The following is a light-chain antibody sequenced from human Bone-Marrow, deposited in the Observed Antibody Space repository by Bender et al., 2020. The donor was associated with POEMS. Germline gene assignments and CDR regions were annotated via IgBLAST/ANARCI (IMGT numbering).Light chain of an antibody. CDR3: SSNAGSRGFV. V-gene: IGLV2-14*03. J-gene: IGLJ1*01. CDR2: DVS. Sequence: QSALTQPASVSGSPGQSITISCTGTSSDAANFNYVSWFQQHPDKAPKLMIYDVSYGPSGVSNRFSGARSGDTASLTISGLQAEDEAEYYCSSNAGSRGFVFGSGTKVTVL. CDR1: SSDAANFNY.